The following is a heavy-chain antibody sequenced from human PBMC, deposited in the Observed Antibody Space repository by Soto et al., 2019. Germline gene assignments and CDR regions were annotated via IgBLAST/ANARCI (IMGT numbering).Heavy chain of an antibody. CDR2: IIPIFGTA. D-gene: IGHD3-3*01. J-gene: IGHJ6*02. Sequence: SVKVSCKASGGTFSMYAISCVVQSPVQWLDWMGGIIPIFGTANYAQKFQGRVTITADESTSTAYMELSSLRSEDTAVYYCARVPRGDFWSGYYNNYYYGMDVWGQGTTVTVS. CDR1: GGTFSMYA. CDR3: ARVPRGDFWSGYYNNYYYGMDV. V-gene: IGHV1-69*13.